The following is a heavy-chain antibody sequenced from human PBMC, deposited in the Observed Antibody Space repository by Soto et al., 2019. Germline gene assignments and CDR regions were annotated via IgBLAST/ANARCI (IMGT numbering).Heavy chain of an antibody. D-gene: IGHD6-13*01. Sequence: GVSLRLSCAASGFTFSDYYMTWIRQAPGKGLEWVSYISSSGNSIYYADSVRGRFTVSRDNAKNSLFLQMNSLRAEDTAVYYCARRAAAGRSFDYWGLGTLVTVSP. J-gene: IGHJ4*02. CDR1: GFTFSDYY. CDR3: ARRAAAGRSFDY. V-gene: IGHV3-11*01. CDR2: ISSSGNSI.